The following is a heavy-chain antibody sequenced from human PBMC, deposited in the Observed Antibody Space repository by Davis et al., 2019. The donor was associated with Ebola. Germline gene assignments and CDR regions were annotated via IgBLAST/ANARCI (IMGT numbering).Heavy chain of an antibody. CDR1: GFTFSSYW. CDR3: ARERDYYGSGSPEDY. CDR2: IKQDGSEK. V-gene: IGHV3-7*01. Sequence: PGGSLRLSCAASGFTFSSYWMSWVCQAPGKGLEWVANIKQDGSEKYYVDSVKGRFTISRDNAKNSLYLQMNSLRAEDTAVYYCARERDYYGSGSPEDYWGQGTLVTVSS. J-gene: IGHJ4*02. D-gene: IGHD3-10*01.